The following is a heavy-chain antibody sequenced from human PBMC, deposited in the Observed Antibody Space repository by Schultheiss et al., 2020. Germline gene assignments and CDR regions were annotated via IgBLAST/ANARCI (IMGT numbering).Heavy chain of an antibody. Sequence: SATLSLTCTVSGGSISSYYWSWIRQPPGKGLEWIGYIYYSGSTNYNPSLKSRVTISVDTSKNQFSLNLSSVTAADTAIYYCSRAYSSGWYAADYWGQGTLVTVSS. CDR3: SRAYSSGWYAADY. CDR1: GGSISSYY. D-gene: IGHD6-19*01. V-gene: IGHV4-59*08. J-gene: IGHJ4*02. CDR2: IYYSGST.